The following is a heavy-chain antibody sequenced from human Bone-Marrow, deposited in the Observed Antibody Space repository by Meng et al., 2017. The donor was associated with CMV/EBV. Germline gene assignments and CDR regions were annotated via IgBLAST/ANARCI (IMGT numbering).Heavy chain of an antibody. D-gene: IGHD3-16*01. CDR3: AKDLLLFGGANAYIHY. V-gene: IGHV3-30*02. CDR2: IRHDGTNK. J-gene: IGHJ4*02. CDR1: GFTFDNYG. Sequence: GESLKISCAASGFTFDNYGMHWVRQTPGKGLEWVAFIRHDGTNKYYGDSVKGRFTISRDNSKNTVYLQMNSLRPEETAIYYCAKDLLLFGGANAYIHYWGQGTLFTFSS.